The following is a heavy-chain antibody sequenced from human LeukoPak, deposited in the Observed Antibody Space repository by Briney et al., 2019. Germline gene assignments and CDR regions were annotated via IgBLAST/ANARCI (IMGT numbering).Heavy chain of an antibody. Sequence: PGGSLRLSCAASGLTDSSKYMSWVRQAPGKGLEGVSVIYSGGGSTFYADSVKGRFTFSRDNSKNTLFLQMNSLRAEDTAVYYCATDEGDSGGLDYWGQGTLVTVSS. V-gene: IGHV3-66*01. CDR2: IYSGGGST. J-gene: IGHJ4*02. CDR1: GLTDSSKY. CDR3: ATDEGDSGGLDY. D-gene: IGHD2-21*02.